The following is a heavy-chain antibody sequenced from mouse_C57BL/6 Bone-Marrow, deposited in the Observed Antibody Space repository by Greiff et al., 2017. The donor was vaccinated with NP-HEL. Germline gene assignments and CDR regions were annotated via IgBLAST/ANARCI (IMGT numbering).Heavy chain of an antibody. CDR3: ARDCPGYFDV. CDR2: ISYDGSN. V-gene: IGHV3-6*01. Sequence: EVQLQQSGPGLVKPSQSLSLTCSVTGYSITSGYYWNWIRQFPGNKLEWMGYISYDGSNNYNPSLKNRISITRDTSKNQFFLKLNSVTTEDTATYYCARDCPGYFDVWGTGTTVTVSS. J-gene: IGHJ1*03. CDR1: GYSITSGYY.